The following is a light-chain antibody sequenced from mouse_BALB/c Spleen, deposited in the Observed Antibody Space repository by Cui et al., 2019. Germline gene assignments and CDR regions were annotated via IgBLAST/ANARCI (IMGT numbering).Light chain of an antibody. CDR1: SGVSY. V-gene: IGKV4-68*01. CDR2: LTS. CDR3: QQWSSNPPT. Sequence: QIVLTQSPALKSASPGEKVTMTCSASSGVSYMYWYQQKPRSSPKPWIYLTSNLASGVPARFSGSGSGTSYSLTISSMEAEDAATYYCQQWSSNPPTFGSGTKLEIK. J-gene: IGKJ4*01.